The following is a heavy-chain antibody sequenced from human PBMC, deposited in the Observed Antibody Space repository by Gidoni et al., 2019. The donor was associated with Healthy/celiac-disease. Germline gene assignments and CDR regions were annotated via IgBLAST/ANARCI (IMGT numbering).Heavy chain of an antibody. V-gene: IGHV2-70*04. Sequence: QVTLKESGPALVKPTQTLTLTCTFSGFSLSTSGMRVSWIRQPPGKALEWLARIDWDDDKFSSTSLKTRLTISKDTSKNQVVLTMTNMDPVDTATYYCARAHGDYENWFDPWGQGTLVTVSS. CDR3: ARAHGDYENWFDP. CDR2: IDWDDDK. D-gene: IGHD4-17*01. J-gene: IGHJ5*02. CDR1: GFSLSTSGMR.